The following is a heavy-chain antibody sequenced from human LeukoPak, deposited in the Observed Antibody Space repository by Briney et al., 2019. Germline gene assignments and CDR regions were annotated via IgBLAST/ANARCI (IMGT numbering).Heavy chain of an antibody. CDR1: GFTFSSYG. CDR3: VRAHYDVLTGSDY. CDR2: MWNDGSHK. J-gene: IGHJ4*02. Sequence: GGSLRLSRVASGFTFSSYGMHWVRQAPGKGLEWVAVMWNDGSHKYYADSVKGRFTISRDNSKNTLYLEMKSLRAEDTAVYYCVRAHYDVLTGSDYWGQGTLVTVSS. D-gene: IGHD3-9*01. V-gene: IGHV3-33*01.